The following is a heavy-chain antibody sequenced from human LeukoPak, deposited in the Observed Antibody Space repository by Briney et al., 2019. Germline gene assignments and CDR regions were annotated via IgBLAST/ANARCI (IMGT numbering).Heavy chain of an antibody. V-gene: IGHV4-61*05. CDR3: ARVKQQLGGRRLAFDY. J-gene: IGHJ4*02. CDR2: IYYSGST. D-gene: IGHD6-13*01. CDR1: GGSISSSSYY. Sequence: PSETLSLTCTVSGGSISSSSYYWGWIRQPPGKGLEWIGYIYYSGSTNYNPSLKSRVTISVDTSKNQFSLKLSSVTAADTAVYYCARVKQQLGGRRLAFDYWGQGTLVTVSS.